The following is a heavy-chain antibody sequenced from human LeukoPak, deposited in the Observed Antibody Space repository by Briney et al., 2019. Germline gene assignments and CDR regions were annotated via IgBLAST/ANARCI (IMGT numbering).Heavy chain of an antibody. V-gene: IGHV3-11*04. J-gene: IGHJ4*02. D-gene: IGHD1-26*01. CDR3: ARVPSGSYQGDY. CDR2: ISGVASDI. CDR1: GFTFTDYY. Sequence: GGSLRLSCTASGFTFTDYYMTWIRQAPGKGLEWVSYISGVASDIFYADSVKGRFTISRDNAKNSVYLQMNSLRAEDTAVYYCARVPSGSYQGDYWGQGTLVTVSS.